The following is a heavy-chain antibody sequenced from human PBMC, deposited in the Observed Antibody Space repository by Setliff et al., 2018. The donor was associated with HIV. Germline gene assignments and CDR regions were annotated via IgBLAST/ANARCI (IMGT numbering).Heavy chain of an antibody. D-gene: IGHD6-13*01. CDR3: ARVGHSSSYHYYGMDV. V-gene: IGHV1-69*05. J-gene: IGHJ6*02. CDR2: IIPMFGTG. Sequence: GASVKVSCKTSGGTFSSYGISWVRQAPGQGLEWMGGIIPMFGTGFYAQKFQGRVTITTDESRSTAYMELSSLSSEDTAVFYCARVGHSSSYHYYGMDVWGQGTTVTVSS. CDR1: GGTFSSYG.